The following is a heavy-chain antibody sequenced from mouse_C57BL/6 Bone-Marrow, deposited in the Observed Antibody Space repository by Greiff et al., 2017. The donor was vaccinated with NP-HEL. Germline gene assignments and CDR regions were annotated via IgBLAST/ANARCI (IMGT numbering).Heavy chain of an antibody. CDR1: GYTFTSYW. Sequence: QVQLQQPGAELVKPGASVKLSCKASGYTFTSYWMRWVKQRPGQGLEWIGMIHPNSGSTNYNEKFKSKATLTVDKSSSTAYMQLSSLTSEDSAVYYCARTPLHYYGSSPYAMDYWGQGTSVTVSS. CDR3: ARTPLHYYGSSPYAMDY. J-gene: IGHJ4*01. D-gene: IGHD1-1*01. CDR2: IHPNSGST. V-gene: IGHV1-64*01.